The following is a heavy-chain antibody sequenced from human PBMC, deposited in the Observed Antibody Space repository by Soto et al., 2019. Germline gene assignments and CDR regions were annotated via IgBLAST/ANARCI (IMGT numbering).Heavy chain of an antibody. D-gene: IGHD2-2*03. V-gene: IGHV1-3*01. CDR2: INAGNGNT. CDR1: GYTFTSYA. Sequence: QVQLVQSGAEAKKPGASVKVSCKASGYTFTSYAMHWVRQAPGQRLEWMGWINAGNGNTKYSQKFQGRVTITRDTSASTAYMELSSLRSEDTAVYYCAREALEIVVVPAARGFYMDVWGKGTPVTVSS. CDR3: AREALEIVVVPAARGFYMDV. J-gene: IGHJ6*03.